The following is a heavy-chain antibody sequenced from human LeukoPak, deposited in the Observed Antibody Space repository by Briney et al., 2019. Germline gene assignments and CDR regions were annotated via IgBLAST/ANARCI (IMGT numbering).Heavy chain of an antibody. V-gene: IGHV1-69*05. CDR2: IIPIFGTA. CDR3: ARDGGYNFPFDY. J-gene: IGHJ4*02. CDR1: GGTFSSYA. Sequence: SVKVSCKASGGTFSSYAISWVRQAPGQGREWMGRIIPIFGTANYAQKFQGRVTITTDESASTAYMELSSLRSEDTAVYYCARDGGYNFPFDYWGQGTLVTVSS. D-gene: IGHD5-24*01.